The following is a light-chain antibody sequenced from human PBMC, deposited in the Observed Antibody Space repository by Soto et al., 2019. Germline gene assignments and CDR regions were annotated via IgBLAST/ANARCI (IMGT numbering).Light chain of an antibody. CDR1: QSISSW. J-gene: IGKJ1*01. CDR2: KSS. Sequence: DIQMTQSPSTLSASVGDRVTLTCRASQSISSWLAWYQQNPGKAPMLLIYKSSTLKSGVPSRFSGSGSGTELTLTISSLQPDDFATYYCQHYNRYSEAFGQGTKVDIK. V-gene: IGKV1-5*03. CDR3: QHYNRYSEA.